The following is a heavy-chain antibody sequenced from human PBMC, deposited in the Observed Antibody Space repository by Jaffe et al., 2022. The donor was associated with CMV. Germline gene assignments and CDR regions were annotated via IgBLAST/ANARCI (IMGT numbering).Heavy chain of an antibody. CDR2: IYYSGST. J-gene: IGHJ5*02. CDR1: GGSISSYY. V-gene: IGHV4-59*08. CDR3: ARGGVHYYDSKDWFDP. D-gene: IGHD3-22*01. Sequence: QVQLQESGPGLVKPSETLSLTCTVSGGSISSYYWSWIRQPPGKGLEWIGYIYYSGSTNYNPSLKSRVTISVDTSKNQFSLKLSSVTAADTAVYYCARGGVHYYDSKDWFDPWGQGTLVTVSS.